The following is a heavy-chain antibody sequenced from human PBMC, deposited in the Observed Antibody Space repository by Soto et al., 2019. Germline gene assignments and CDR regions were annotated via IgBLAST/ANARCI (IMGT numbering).Heavy chain of an antibody. V-gene: IGHV1-2*07. J-gene: IGHJ5*02. CDR2: INPTSGGT. CDR1: GYPFTGYY. D-gene: IGHD2-2*02. Sequence: GSVKVFFTASGYPFTGYYMHFVRQAPGQGLEWIGWINPTSGGTNYAHKFQGRVTMTRDTSISTAYMELSRLRSDDTAVYYCARDPAIAVPINWFDPWGQGTMVTVSS. CDR3: ARDPAIAVPINWFDP.